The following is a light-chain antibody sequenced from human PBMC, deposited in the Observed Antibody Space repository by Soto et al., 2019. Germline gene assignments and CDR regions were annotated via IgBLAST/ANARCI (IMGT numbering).Light chain of an antibody. CDR3: QQRHMWPIT. Sequence: EVVLTQYPVTRSLSPGERATLSCRASQSFRGLLAWYQQKPGQAPRLLIYDAYNRATGIPPRFSGSGSGTDFTLTISSLEPEDSAVYYCQQRHMWPITFGQGTRLEIK. J-gene: IGKJ5*01. V-gene: IGKV3-11*01. CDR1: QSFRGL. CDR2: DAY.